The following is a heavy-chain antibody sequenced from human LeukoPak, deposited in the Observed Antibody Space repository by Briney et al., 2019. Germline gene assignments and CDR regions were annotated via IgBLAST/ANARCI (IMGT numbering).Heavy chain of an antibody. V-gene: IGHV3-21*05. CDR3: ARDPYSGSYGNYYYYFMDV. Sequence: GGSLRLSCAASGFTFVSYNMNWVRQAPGKGLEWVAYISSSSSLIYYAGSVKGRFTISRDNAKNSLYLQMNSLRAEDTAVYYCARDPYSGSYGNYYYYFMDVWGKGTTVTISS. J-gene: IGHJ6*03. CDR1: GFTFVSYN. CDR2: ISSSSSLI. D-gene: IGHD1-26*01.